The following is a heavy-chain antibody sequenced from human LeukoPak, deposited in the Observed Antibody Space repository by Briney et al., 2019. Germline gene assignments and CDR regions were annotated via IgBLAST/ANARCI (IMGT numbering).Heavy chain of an antibody. V-gene: IGHV3-30-3*01. Sequence: GRSLRLSCAASGFTFSSYAMHWVRQAPGKGLEWVAVISYDGSNKYYADSVKGRFTISRDNSKNTLYLQMNSLRAEDTAVYYCARSGYSYGYGWFDPWGQGTLVTVSS. CDR2: ISYDGSNK. CDR1: GFTFSSYA. CDR3: ARSGYSYGYGWFDP. J-gene: IGHJ5*02. D-gene: IGHD5-18*01.